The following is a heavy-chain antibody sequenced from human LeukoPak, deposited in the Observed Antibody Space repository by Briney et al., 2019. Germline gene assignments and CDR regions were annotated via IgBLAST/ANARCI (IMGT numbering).Heavy chain of an antibody. J-gene: IGHJ6*03. D-gene: IGHD6-19*01. V-gene: IGHV3-11*04. Sequence: GGALRLSCAASRFTFIDYYMSWIRQAPGQGLEWVSYISSSCSTIYYADSVKGRFTISRDNAKDSLYLQMNSLRAEDTAVYYCARRAVYCSGWSYYYYMDVWGKGTTVTVSS. CDR1: RFTFIDYY. CDR3: ARRAVYCSGWSYYYYMDV. CDR2: ISSSCSTI.